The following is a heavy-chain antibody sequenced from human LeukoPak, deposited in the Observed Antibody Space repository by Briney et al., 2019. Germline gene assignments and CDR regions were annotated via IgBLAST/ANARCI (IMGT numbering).Heavy chain of an antibody. V-gene: IGHV4-38-2*01. CDR2: IYHSGST. Sequence: SETLSLTCAVSGYSISSGYYWGWIRQPPGKGLEWIGSIYHSGSTYYNPSLKSRVTISVDTSKNQFSLKLSSVTAADTAVYYCARARGVRYDSSGYRGYFDYWGQGTLVTVSS. CDR1: GYSISSGYY. D-gene: IGHD3-22*01. CDR3: ARARGVRYDSSGYRGYFDY. J-gene: IGHJ4*02.